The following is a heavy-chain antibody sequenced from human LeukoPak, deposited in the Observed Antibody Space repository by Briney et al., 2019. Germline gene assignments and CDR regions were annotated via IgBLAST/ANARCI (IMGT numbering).Heavy chain of an antibody. CDR1: GFTFSSYG. CDR3: ASSWGSAIDF. CDR2: IDVGSYA. D-gene: IGHD3-16*01. V-gene: IGHV3-21*01. J-gene: IGHJ4*02. Sequence: GESLRLSCAASGFTFSSYGIIWVRQAPGKGLEWVSSIDVGSYAYYANSVKGRFTISRDNAKNSLYLQMNSLRVEDTAVYYCASSWGSAIDFWGQGTLVTVSS.